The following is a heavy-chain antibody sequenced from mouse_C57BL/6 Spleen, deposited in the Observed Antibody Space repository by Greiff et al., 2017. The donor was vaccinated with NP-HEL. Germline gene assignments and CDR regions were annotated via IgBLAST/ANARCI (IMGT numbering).Heavy chain of an antibody. CDR1: GYTFTDYY. CDR2: IYPGSGNT. V-gene: IGHV1-76*01. CDR3: AFITTAQGY. J-gene: IGHJ2*01. D-gene: IGHD1-1*01. Sequence: QVQLKQSGAELVRPGASVKLSCKASGYTFTDYYINWVKQRPGQGLEWIARIYPGSGNTYYNEKFKGKATLTAEKSSSTAYMQLSSLTSEDSAVYFCAFITTAQGYWGQGTTLTVSS.